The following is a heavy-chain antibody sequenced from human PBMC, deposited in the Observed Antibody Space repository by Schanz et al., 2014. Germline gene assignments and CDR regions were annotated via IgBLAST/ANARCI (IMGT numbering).Heavy chain of an antibody. V-gene: IGHV4-61*02. D-gene: IGHD1-1*01. CDR1: GGSIRSGTYY. Sequence: QVQLQESGPGLVKPSQTLSLTCTVSGGSIRSGTYYWSWIRQPAGKALEWVGRVFPNGSTNYNPSLKSRVTISLDTSKSQFSLARTSLTAADTAVYYCARDTTWRLDLWGRGTLVTVSS. CDR2: VFPNGST. J-gene: IGHJ2*01. CDR3: ARDTTWRLDL.